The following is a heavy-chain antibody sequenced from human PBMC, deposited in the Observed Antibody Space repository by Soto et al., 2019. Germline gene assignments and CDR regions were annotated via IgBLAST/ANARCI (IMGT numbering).Heavy chain of an antibody. J-gene: IGHJ5*02. CDR1: GGSISSYY. Sequence: LSLTCTVSGGSISSYYWSWIRQPPGKGLEWIGYIYYSGSTNYNPSLKSRVTISVDTSKNQFSLKLSSVTAADTAVYYCARDLGYDFWSGYYPFDPWGQGTLVTVSS. CDR3: ARDLGYDFWSGYYPFDP. CDR2: IYYSGST. D-gene: IGHD3-3*01. V-gene: IGHV4-59*01.